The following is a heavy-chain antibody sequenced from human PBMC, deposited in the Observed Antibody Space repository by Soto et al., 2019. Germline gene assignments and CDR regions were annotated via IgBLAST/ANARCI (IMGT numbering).Heavy chain of an antibody. CDR2: INNDGIT. D-gene: IGHD2-15*01. Sequence: QVQLQQWGAGLLKPSETLSLTCAISGGSFSGYYWSWIRQPPGKGLEGIGEINNDGITNYNPSLTSRVTISRDTSKNQFSLKLTSVTAADTAVYYCAGRYCTSVSCYRPWGHGTLVTVSS. V-gene: IGHV4-34*01. J-gene: IGHJ4*01. CDR1: GGSFSGYY. CDR3: AGRYCTSVSCYRP.